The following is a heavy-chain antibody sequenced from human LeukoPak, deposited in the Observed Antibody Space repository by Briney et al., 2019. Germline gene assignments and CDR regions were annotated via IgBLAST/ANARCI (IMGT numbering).Heavy chain of an antibody. Sequence: SETLSLTCTVSGGSISSYYWSWIRQPPGKGLEWIGYICYSGSTNYNPSLKSRVTISVDTSKNQFSLKLSSVTAADTAAYYCARVAGTYCSSTSCYNDYYYMDVWGKGTTVTVSS. D-gene: IGHD2-2*02. CDR3: ARVAGTYCSSTSCYNDYYYMDV. V-gene: IGHV4-59*08. CDR2: ICYSGST. J-gene: IGHJ6*03. CDR1: GGSISSYY.